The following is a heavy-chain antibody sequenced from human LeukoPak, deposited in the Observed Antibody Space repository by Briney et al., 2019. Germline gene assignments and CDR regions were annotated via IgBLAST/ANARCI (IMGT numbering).Heavy chain of an antibody. J-gene: IGHJ4*02. CDR2: INAGNGNT. Sequence: ASVKVSCKASGYTFTSYAMHWVRQAPGQRLEWMGWINAGNGNTKYSQKFQGRVTITRDTSASTAYMELSSLRSEDTAVYYCARGEDYERYYYDSSGYYYVKPLFDYWAQGTLVTVSS. CDR3: ARGEDYERYYYDSSGYYYVKPLFDY. D-gene: IGHD3-22*01. CDR1: GYTFTSYA. V-gene: IGHV1-3*01.